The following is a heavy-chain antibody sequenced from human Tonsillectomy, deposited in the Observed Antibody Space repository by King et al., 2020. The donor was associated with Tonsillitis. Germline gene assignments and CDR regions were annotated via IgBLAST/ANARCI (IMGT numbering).Heavy chain of an antibody. CDR1: GFIFDDYA. D-gene: IGHD5-18*01. CDR2: ISWNSGSI. CDR3: AKDIGPNIFGYLGGYGMDV. Sequence: VQLVESGGGLVQPGRSLRLSCAASGFIFDDYAMHWVRQAPGKGLEWVSGISWNSGSIAYVDSVKGRFTISRDNAKNSLYLQMNSLRAEDTACYYCAKDIGPNIFGYLGGYGMDVWGQGTTVTVSS. J-gene: IGHJ6*02. V-gene: IGHV3-9*01.